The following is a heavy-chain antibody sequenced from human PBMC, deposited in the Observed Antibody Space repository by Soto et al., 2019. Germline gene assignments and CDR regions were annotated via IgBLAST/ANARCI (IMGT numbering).Heavy chain of an antibody. J-gene: IGHJ4*02. V-gene: IGHV4-59*01. D-gene: IGHD3-10*01. CDR3: ARAPRGNYGYPSYFDY. Sequence: SETLSFTCTVSGGSISSYYWSWIRQPPGKGLEWIGYIYYSGSTNYNPSLKSRVTISVDTSKNQFSLKLSSVTAADTAVYYCARAPRGNYGYPSYFDYWGRGTLVTVSS. CDR2: IYYSGST. CDR1: GGSISSYY.